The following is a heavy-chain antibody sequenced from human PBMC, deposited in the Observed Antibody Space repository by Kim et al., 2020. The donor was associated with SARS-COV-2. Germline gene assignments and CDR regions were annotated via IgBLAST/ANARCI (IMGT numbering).Heavy chain of an antibody. Sequence: GGSLRLSCAASGFTLSNYSLNWLRKAPGKELEWLSYITSTGGTIYYGDSVKGRFTISRDNAKNSLYLEMSSLRADDTAVYYCARNTFYYDFWYFDLWGRGTLVTVSS. V-gene: IGHV3-48*04. CDR1: GFTLSNYS. CDR2: ITSTGGTI. J-gene: IGHJ2*01. CDR3: ARNTFYYDFWYFDL. D-gene: IGHD3-22*01.